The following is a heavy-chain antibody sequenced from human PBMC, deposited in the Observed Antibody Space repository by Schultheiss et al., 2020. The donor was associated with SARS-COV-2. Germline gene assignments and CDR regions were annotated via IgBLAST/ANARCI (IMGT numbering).Heavy chain of an antibody. J-gene: IGHJ1*01. CDR2: INHSGST. CDR3: ARGSYSSSWYWYFQH. Sequence: SETLSLTCAVYGGSFRGYYWSWIRQPPGKGLEWIGEINHSGSTNYNPSLKGRVTISVDTSKNQFSLKLSSVTAADTAVYYCARGSYSSSWYWYFQHWGQGTLVTVSS. V-gene: IGHV4-34*01. CDR1: GGSFRGYY. D-gene: IGHD6-13*01.